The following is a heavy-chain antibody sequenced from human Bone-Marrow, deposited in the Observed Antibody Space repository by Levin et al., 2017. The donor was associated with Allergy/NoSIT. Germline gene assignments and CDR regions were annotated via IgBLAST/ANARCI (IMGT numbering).Heavy chain of an antibody. V-gene: IGHV3-11*01. J-gene: IGHJ4*02. CDR2: ISGIDGTT. D-gene: IGHD5-12*01. CDR1: GFTFSNYY. CDR3: ARSRDGKYNGNYDGVVDY. Sequence: GGSLRLSCAASGFTFSNYYINWIRQSPDKGLEWVGYISGIDGTTYYADSVKGRFTISRDNAKGSTFLQLNSLRDDDAALYYCARSRDGKYNGNYDGVVDYWGPGTLVIVSS.